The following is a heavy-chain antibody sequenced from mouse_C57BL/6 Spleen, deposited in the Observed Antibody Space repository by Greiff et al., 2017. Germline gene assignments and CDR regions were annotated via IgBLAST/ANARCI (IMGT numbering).Heavy chain of an antibody. D-gene: IGHD2-5*01. CDR3: ARRDSNFDY. CDR2: IYPRSGNT. V-gene: IGHV1-81*01. J-gene: IGHJ2*01. CDR1: CYTFPSYG. Sequence: VKLVESGAELARPGASVQLSCKASCYTFPSYGISWVKQRTGQGLEWIGEIYPRSGNTYYNEKFKGKATLTADKSSSTAYMELRSLTSEDSAGYFCARRDSNFDYWGQGATHTVSS.